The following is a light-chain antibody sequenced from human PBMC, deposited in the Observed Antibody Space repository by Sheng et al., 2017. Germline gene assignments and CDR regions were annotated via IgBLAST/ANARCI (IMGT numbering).Light chain of an antibody. V-gene: IGKV3-20*01. Sequence: EIVLTQSPGTLSLSPGERATLSCRASQSVSSIHLAWYQQRPGQAPSLLIYGTSSRATGIPDRFSGSRSGTDFTLTITRLEPEDFAVYYCHQFATSPQITFGQGTRLEIK. CDR1: QSVSSIH. CDR3: HQFATSPQIT. CDR2: GTS. J-gene: IGKJ5*01.